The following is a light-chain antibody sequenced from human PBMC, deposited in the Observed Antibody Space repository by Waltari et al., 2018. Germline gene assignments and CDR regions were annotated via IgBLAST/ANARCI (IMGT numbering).Light chain of an antibody. Sequence: QSVLTQPPSVSGAPGQRVTISCTGSGSNIGAGYDVHWYQQLPRAAPKLLIYGTSSRPLGVPDRFFGSTSGTSASLAITGIQAEDEAVYYCQSYDTSLSVVFGGGTKLTVL. CDR2: GTS. V-gene: IGLV1-40*01. CDR1: GSNIGAGYD. CDR3: QSYDTSLSVV. J-gene: IGLJ3*02.